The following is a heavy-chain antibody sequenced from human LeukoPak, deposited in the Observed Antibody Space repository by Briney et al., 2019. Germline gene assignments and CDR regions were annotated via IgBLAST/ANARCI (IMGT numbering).Heavy chain of an antibody. Sequence: SSETLSLTCTVSGGSISSYYWSWIRQPAGKGLEWIGRIYTSGSTNYNPSLKSRVTMSVDTSKNQFSLKLSSVTAADTAVYYCARDGSGDGSGSYYNTGTYYYYYMDVWGKGTTVTISS. CDR2: IYTSGST. J-gene: IGHJ6*03. CDR1: GGSISSYY. CDR3: ARDGSGDGSGSYYNTGTYYYYYMDV. D-gene: IGHD3-10*01. V-gene: IGHV4-4*07.